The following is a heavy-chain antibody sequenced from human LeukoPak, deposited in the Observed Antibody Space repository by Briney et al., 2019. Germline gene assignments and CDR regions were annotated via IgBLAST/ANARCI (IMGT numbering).Heavy chain of an antibody. Sequence: SETLSLTCTVPGGSIRGYHWSWIRHPPGKGLEWIGYIYYSGDTNYNPSLKSRVTISVDTSKNQCSLKLSSVTAADTAVYYCARHHCSGAGCYTCDYWGQGTLVTVS. CDR2: IYYSGDT. V-gene: IGHV4-59*08. CDR3: ARHHCSGAGCYTCDY. D-gene: IGHD2-15*01. J-gene: IGHJ4*02. CDR1: GGSIRGYH.